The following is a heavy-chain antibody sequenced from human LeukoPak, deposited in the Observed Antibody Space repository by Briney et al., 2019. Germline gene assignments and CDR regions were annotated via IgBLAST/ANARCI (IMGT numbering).Heavy chain of an antibody. J-gene: IGHJ4*02. Sequence: GGSLRLSCAASGFTFSSYEMNWVRQAPGKGLEWVGRIKSKTDGGTTDYAAPVKGRFTISRDDSKNTLYLQMNSLKTEDTAVYYCTTGPFWSGYYTPFDYWGQGTLVTVSS. CDR1: GFTFSSYE. D-gene: IGHD3-3*01. CDR2: IKSKTDGGTT. CDR3: TTGPFWSGYYTPFDY. V-gene: IGHV3-15*01.